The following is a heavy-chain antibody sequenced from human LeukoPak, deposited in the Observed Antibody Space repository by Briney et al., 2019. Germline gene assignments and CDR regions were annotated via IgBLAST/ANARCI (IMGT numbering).Heavy chain of an antibody. CDR3: ARAEPGKSYYMDV. V-gene: IGHV3-21*01. D-gene: IGHD1-14*01. CDR2: ISSSSIYI. CDR1: GFTFSNYV. J-gene: IGHJ6*03. Sequence: PGGSLRLSCAASGFTFSNYVMTWVRQAPGKGLEWVSSISSSSIYIYYADLVQGRFTISRDNAQNSLYLQMNSLRAEDTAMYYCARAEPGKSYYMDVWGKGTTVTVSS.